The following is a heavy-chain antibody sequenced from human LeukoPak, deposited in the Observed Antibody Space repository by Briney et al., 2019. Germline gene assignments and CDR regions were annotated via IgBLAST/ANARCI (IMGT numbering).Heavy chain of an antibody. CDR1: GESFSGYY. Sequence: SETLSLTCAVYGESFSGYYWSWIRQPPGKGLEWIGSIYHSGRTYYNPSLKSRVTISLDTSKNQFSLKLTSVTAADTAVFYCARRTTYVGWLPSESPSCFDYWGQGTLVTVSS. V-gene: IGHV4-34*01. CDR3: ARRTTYVGWLPSESPSCFDY. D-gene: IGHD5-12*01. CDR2: IYHSGRT. J-gene: IGHJ4*02.